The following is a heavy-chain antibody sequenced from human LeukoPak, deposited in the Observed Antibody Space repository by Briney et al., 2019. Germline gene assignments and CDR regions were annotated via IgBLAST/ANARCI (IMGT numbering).Heavy chain of an antibody. CDR2: IFNSRST. J-gene: IGHJ4*02. CDR3: ARDRHKLVDIVAGILDY. Sequence: PSETLSLTCTVSGGSISSSNYYWGWIRQPPGKGLEWIGYIFNSRSTYYNPSLKSRVTILVDTSKNQFSLKLSSVTAADTAVYYCARDRHKLVDIVAGILDYWGQGTLVTVSS. D-gene: IGHD5-12*01. V-gene: IGHV4-39*07. CDR1: GGSISSSNYY.